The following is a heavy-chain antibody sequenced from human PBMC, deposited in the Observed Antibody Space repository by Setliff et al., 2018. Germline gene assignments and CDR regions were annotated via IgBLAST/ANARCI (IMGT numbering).Heavy chain of an antibody. Sequence: PSETLSLTCTVSGGSISSGSDYWSWIRQPAGKGLEWIGRIYTSGSTNYNPSLKSRVTISVDTSKNQFSLKLSSVTAADTAVYYCARGYSSGWYKDWFDPWGQGTLVTVSS. CDR1: GGSISSGSDY. CDR3: ARGYSSGWYKDWFDP. CDR2: IYTSGST. J-gene: IGHJ5*02. D-gene: IGHD6-19*01. V-gene: IGHV4-61*02.